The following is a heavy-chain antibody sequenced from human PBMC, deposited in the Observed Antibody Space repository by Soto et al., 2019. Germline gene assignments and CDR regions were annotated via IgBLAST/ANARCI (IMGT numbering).Heavy chain of an antibody. CDR3: ARTLTQGGVVGPFDI. CDR1: GFAFSDYY. CDR2: ISSSSSYT. D-gene: IGHD2-21*01. Sequence: RRLSCAASGFAFSDYYMSWIRQAPGKGLEWVSYISSSSSYTNYADSVKGRFTISRDNAKNSLYLQMNSLRAEDTAVYYCARTLTQGGVVGPFDIWGQGTMVTV. V-gene: IGHV3-11*06. J-gene: IGHJ3*02.